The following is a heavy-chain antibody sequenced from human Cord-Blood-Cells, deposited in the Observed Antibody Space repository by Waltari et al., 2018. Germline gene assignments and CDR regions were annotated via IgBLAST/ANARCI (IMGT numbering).Heavy chain of an antibody. Sequence: EVQLLESGGGLVQPGGSLRLSCAASGFTFSSYAMSWVRQAPGKGLEWVSAISGSGGRTAYADSVKGRFTISRDNSKNTLYLQMNSLRAEDTAVYYCAKDPLTGETYYYYMDVWGKGTTVTVSS. V-gene: IGHV3-23*01. J-gene: IGHJ6*03. CDR3: AKDPLTGETYYYYMDV. D-gene: IGHD7-27*01. CDR1: GFTFSSYA. CDR2: ISGSGGRT.